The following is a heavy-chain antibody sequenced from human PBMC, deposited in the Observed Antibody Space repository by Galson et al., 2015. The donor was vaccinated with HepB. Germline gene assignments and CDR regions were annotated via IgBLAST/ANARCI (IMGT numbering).Heavy chain of an antibody. J-gene: IGHJ4*02. V-gene: IGHV1-18*01. Sequence: SVKVSCKASGYTFTSYGISWVRQAPGQGLEWMGWISAYNGDTNYAQKLQGRVTMTTDTSTSTAYMELRSLRSDDTAVYYCARVPPPYYYDSSGYYYFDYWGQGTLVTVSS. CDR3: ARVPPPYYYDSSGYYYFDY. D-gene: IGHD3-22*01. CDR1: GYTFTSYG. CDR2: ISAYNGDT.